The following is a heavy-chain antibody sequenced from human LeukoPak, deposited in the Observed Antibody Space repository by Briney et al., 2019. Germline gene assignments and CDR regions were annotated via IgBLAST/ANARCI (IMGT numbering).Heavy chain of an antibody. D-gene: IGHD2-2*02. CDR3: ASGPGYCSSTSCYTGVGNY. V-gene: IGHV4-34*01. Sequence: SETLSLTCAVYGGSFSGYYWSWIRQPPGKGLEWIGEINHSGSTNYNPSLKSRVTISVDTSKNQFSLKLSSVTAADTAVYYCASGPGYCSSTSCYTGVGNYWGQGTLVTVSS. J-gene: IGHJ4*02. CDR2: INHSGST. CDR1: GGSFSGYY.